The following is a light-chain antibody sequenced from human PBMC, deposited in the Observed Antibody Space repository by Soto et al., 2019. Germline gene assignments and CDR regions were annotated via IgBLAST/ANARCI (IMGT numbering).Light chain of an antibody. Sequence: DIVLTQSPGTLSLSPGERATLSCTASQSVTNNFLAWYLQKAGQSPQLLIFEGSNRFSGVPDRFSGSGSGADFLLNISRVEAEDVGVYYCMQSIQVLPTFGQGTRLEIK. V-gene: IGKV2D-29*02. CDR3: MQSIQVLPT. CDR1: QSVTNNF. CDR2: EGS. J-gene: IGKJ5*01.